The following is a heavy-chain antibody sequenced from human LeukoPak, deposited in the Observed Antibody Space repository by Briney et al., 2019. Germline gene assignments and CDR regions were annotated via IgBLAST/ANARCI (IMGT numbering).Heavy chain of an antibody. V-gene: IGHV4-39*01. CDR3: ARQSLDSSGWYYFDY. J-gene: IGHJ4*02. Sequence: SETLSLTCTVSGGPISSSSYYWGWIRQPPGKGLEWIGSIYYSGSTYYNPSLKSRVTISVDTSKNQFSLKLSSVTAADTAVYFCARQSLDSSGWYYFDYWGQGTLVTVSS. CDR1: GGPISSSSYY. D-gene: IGHD6-19*01. CDR2: IYYSGST.